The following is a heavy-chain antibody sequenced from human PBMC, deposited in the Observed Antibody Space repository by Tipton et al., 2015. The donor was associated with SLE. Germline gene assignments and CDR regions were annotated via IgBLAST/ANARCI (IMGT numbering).Heavy chain of an antibody. J-gene: IGHJ3*02. CDR1: GGSFSGYY. V-gene: IGHV4-34*01. Sequence: TLSLTCAVYGGSFSGYYWSWIRQPPGKGLEWIGEINHSGSTNYNPSLKSRVTISVDTSKNQFSLKLSSVTAADTAVYYCARVAGWIEDAFDIWGQETMVTVSS. CDR3: ARVAGWIEDAFDI. D-gene: IGHD2-2*03. CDR2: INHSGST.